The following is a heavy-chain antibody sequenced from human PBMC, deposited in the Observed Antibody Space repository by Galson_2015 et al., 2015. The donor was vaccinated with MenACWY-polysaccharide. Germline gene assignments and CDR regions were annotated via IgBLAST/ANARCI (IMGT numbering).Heavy chain of an antibody. CDR1: GFTFNDFW. D-gene: IGHD2-2*01. J-gene: IGHJ6*02. CDR2: INQYGSEK. CDR3: ARLHCSSTSCYPTDYYYYGMDV. Sequence: SLRLSCAASGFTFNDFWLSWVRQAPGKGLEWVANINQYGSEKYYVDSVKGRFTISRDNAKNSLYLQMNSLRAEDTAVYYCARLHCSSTSCYPTDYYYYGMDVWGQGTTVTVSS. V-gene: IGHV3-7*01.